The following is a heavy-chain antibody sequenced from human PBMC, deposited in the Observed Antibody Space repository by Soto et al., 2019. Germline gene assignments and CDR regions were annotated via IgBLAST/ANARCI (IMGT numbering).Heavy chain of an antibody. J-gene: IGHJ5*02. Sequence: SGTLSLTCTVSGGSISSGTYYWGWIRQPPGKGLEWIGSLYYTGRTYYSPSLKSRVTISVDTSKNHFSLNLTSVTAADTAVYYCARRLARGVIGWFDPWGQGTLVTVSS. CDR3: ARRLARGVIGWFDP. V-gene: IGHV4-39*02. CDR1: GGSISSGTYY. D-gene: IGHD3-10*01. CDR2: LYYTGRT.